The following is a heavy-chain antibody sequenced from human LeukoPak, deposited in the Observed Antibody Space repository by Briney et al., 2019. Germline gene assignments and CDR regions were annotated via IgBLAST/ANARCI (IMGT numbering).Heavy chain of an antibody. CDR1: GFTFSSYG. CDR3: ARGIHYDSSGSPFDY. J-gene: IGHJ4*02. CDR2: IWYDGSNK. Sequence: GGSLRLSCAASGFTFSSYGMHWVRQAPGKGLEWVAVIWYDGSNKYYADSVKGRFTISRDNSKNTLYLQMNSLRAEDTAVYYCARGIHYDSSGSPFDYWGQGTLVTVFS. V-gene: IGHV3-33*01. D-gene: IGHD3-22*01.